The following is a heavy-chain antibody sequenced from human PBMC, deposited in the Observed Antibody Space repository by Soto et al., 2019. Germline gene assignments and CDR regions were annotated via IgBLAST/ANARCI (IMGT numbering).Heavy chain of an antibody. CDR2: ISSSSSST. CDR3: ARASDSMIPARSHFDI. CDR1: GFTFSSSA. D-gene: IGHD3-22*01. V-gene: IGHV3-23*01. Sequence: PGGSLRLSCAASGFTFSSSAMSWVRQAPGKGLEWVSTISSSSSSTNYADSVKGRFTISRDNSKNTLYLQMNTLRAEDTAVYYCARASDSMIPARSHFDIWGQGTMVTVSS. J-gene: IGHJ3*02.